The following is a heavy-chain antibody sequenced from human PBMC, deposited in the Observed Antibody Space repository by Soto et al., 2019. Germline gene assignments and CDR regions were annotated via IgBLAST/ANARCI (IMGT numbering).Heavy chain of an antibody. Sequence: GVSLRLSCAASGFTFSNAWMSWVRQAPGKGLEWVGRIKSYTNGGTTDYAAPVKGRFAISRDGSKNTLYLQMNSLNTEDAGVYYCTTDDPINKYWGQGTLVTVSA. V-gene: IGHV3-15*01. J-gene: IGHJ4*02. CDR1: GFTFSNAW. CDR2: IKSYTNGGTT. CDR3: TTDDPINKY.